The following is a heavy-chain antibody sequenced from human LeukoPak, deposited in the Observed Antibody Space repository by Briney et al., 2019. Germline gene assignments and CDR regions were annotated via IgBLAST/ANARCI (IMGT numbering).Heavy chain of an antibody. CDR2: ISSSSSYI. CDR1: GFTFSSYW. D-gene: IGHD6-13*01. J-gene: IGHJ4*02. CDR3: ARGGRAQAAPYVY. Sequence: KPGGSLRLSCAASGFTFSSYWMHWVRQAPGKGLEWVSSISSSSSYIYYADSVKGRFTISRDNAKNSLYLQMNSLRAEDTAVYYCARGGRAQAAPYVYWGQGTLVTVSS. V-gene: IGHV3-21*01.